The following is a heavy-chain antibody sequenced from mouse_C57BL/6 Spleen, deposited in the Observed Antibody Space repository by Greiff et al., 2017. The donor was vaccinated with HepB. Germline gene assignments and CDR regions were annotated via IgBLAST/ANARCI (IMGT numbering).Heavy chain of an antibody. J-gene: IGHJ2*01. D-gene: IGHD2-4*01. CDR3: ARDRRYDYDGHYFDY. Sequence: VKLQESDAELVKPGASVKISCKVSGYTFTDHTIHWMKQRPEQGLEWIGYIYPRDGSTKYNEKFKGKATLTADKSSSTAYMQLNSLTSEDSAVYFCARDRRYDYDGHYFDYWGQGTTLTVSS. CDR2: IYPRDGST. V-gene: IGHV1-78*01. CDR1: GYTFTDHT.